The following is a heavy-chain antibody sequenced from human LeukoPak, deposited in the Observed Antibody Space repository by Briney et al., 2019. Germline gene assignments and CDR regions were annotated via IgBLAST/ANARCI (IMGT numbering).Heavy chain of an antibody. CDR1: GYTFTIYY. Sequence: ASVKVSCKSSGYTFTIYYMHWVRQAPGQGLEWMGIINPSGGSTNYAQKLQGRVTMTTDTSTSTAYMELRSLRSDDTAVYYCARRIAARPGPFDPWGQGTLVTVSS. CDR3: ARRIAARPGPFDP. D-gene: IGHD6-6*01. CDR2: INPSGGST. V-gene: IGHV1-46*01. J-gene: IGHJ5*02.